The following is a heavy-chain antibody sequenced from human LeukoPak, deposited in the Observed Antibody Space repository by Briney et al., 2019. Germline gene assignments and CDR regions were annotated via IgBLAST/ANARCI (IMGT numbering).Heavy chain of an antibody. J-gene: IGHJ4*02. CDR3: AKAVSQHHFAN. D-gene: IGHD2-2*01. V-gene: IGHV3-9*01. CDR2: ISWNSGSI. CDR1: GFTFDDYA. Sequence: GRSLRLSCAASGFTFDDYAMHWVRQAPGKGLEWVSGISWNSGSIGYADSVKGRFTISRDNAKNSLYLQMNSLRAEDRALYYCAKAVSQHHFANWGQGTLVTVSS.